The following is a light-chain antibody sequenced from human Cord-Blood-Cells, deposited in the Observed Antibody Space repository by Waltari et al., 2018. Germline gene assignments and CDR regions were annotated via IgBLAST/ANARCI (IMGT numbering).Light chain of an antibody. CDR1: SSDVGGYNL. Sequence: QSALTQPASVSGSPGQSITIPCTGPSSDVGGYNLVPWYQQHPGKAPKRMIYEGSKRPSGVSNRFSGSKSGNTASLTISGLQAEDEADYYCCSYAGSSTWVFGGGTKLTVL. J-gene: IGLJ3*02. CDR2: EGS. V-gene: IGLV2-23*01. CDR3: CSYAGSSTWV.